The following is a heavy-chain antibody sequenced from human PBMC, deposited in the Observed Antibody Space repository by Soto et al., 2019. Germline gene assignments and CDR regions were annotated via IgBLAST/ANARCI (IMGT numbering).Heavy chain of an antibody. CDR2: MNPNSGNT. Sequence: QVQLVQSGAEVKKPGASVKVSCKASGYTFTSYDINWMRQATGQGLEYLGWMNPNSGNTGYVQKFQGRVTMTRDTSXXTAYMELSSLRSEDTAVYFCARGVKYGAYSRWFDPWGQGTLVTVSS. D-gene: IGHD4-17*01. J-gene: IGHJ5*02. CDR3: ARGVKYGAYSRWFDP. CDR1: GYTFTSYD. V-gene: IGHV1-8*01.